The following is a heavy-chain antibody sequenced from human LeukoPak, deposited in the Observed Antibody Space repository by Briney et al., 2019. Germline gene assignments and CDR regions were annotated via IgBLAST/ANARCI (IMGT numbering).Heavy chain of an antibody. Sequence: GGSLRLSCAASGFTFSSYGMHWVRQAPGTGLEWVAVISYDGSNKYYADSVKGRFTISRDNSKNTLYLQMNSLRAEDTAVYYCAKDASSSWSLGQGTLVTVSS. D-gene: IGHD6-13*01. CDR1: GFTFSSYG. V-gene: IGHV3-30*18. CDR2: ISYDGSNK. J-gene: IGHJ5*02. CDR3: AKDASSSWS.